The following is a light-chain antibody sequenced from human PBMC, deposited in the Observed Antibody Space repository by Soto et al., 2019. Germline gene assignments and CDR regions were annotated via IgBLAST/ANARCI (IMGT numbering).Light chain of an antibody. CDR3: QQYSSGPRT. CDR1: QNVMYN. CDR2: GAS. V-gene: IGKV3-15*01. Sequence: EIVLTQSPATLSVSPGGRATLSCRASQNVMYNLAWYQQKPGQAPRLLVYGASTRATDAPPRFLGSGSGTECSLTISSLQSEDYATYYCQQYSSGPRTFGRGSRVESK. J-gene: IGKJ4*01.